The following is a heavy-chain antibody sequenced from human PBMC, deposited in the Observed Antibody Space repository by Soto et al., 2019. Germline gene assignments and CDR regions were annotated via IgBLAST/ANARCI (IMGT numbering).Heavy chain of an antibody. CDR2: IIPIFGTA. V-gene: IGHV1-69*06. J-gene: IGHJ4*02. D-gene: IGHD4-4*01. CDR3: ARLQPMYYFDY. Sequence: ASVKVSCKASGGTFSSYAISWVRQAPGQGLEWMGGIIPIFGTANYAQKFQGRVTITADKSTSTAYMELSSLRSEDTAVYYCARLQPMYYFDYWGQGTLVTVSS. CDR1: GGTFSSYA.